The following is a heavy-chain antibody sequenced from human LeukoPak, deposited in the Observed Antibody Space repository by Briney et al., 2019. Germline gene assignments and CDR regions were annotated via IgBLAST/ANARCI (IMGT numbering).Heavy chain of an antibody. CDR2: IRYDGSNK. D-gene: IGHD3-10*01. CDR3: AKDLTEYYYGSGIY. Sequence: GGSLRLSCAASGFTFSSYGMHWVRQAPGKGLEWVAFIRYDGSNKYYADSVKGRFTISRDNSKNTLYLQMNILRAEDTAVYYCAKDLTEYYYGSGIYWGQGTLVTVSS. CDR1: GFTFSSYG. V-gene: IGHV3-30*02. J-gene: IGHJ4*02.